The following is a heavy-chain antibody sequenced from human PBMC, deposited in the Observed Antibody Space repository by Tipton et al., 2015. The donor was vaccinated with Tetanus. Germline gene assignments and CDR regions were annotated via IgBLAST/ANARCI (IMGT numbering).Heavy chain of an antibody. D-gene: IGHD5-24*01. CDR1: RCPISSYY. CDR3: ARGITDGYNRRLDY. CDR2: ISNGNT. J-gene: IGHJ4*02. Sequence: GLVKPSETLSLTCTVSRCPISSYYWSWIRQPAGKGLEWVGHISNGNTDYSTSLKIRVTLSVDLSKNQFSLQLRAVTSADTAVYYCARGITDGYNRRLDYWGQGLRVAVS. V-gene: IGHV4-4*07.